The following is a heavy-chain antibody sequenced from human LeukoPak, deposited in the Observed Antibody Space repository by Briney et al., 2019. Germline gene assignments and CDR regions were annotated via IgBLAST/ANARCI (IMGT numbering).Heavy chain of an antibody. V-gene: IGHV1-69*13. CDR3: ARDDGSALRYFDWLFH. J-gene: IGHJ4*02. D-gene: IGHD3-9*01. CDR2: IIPIFGTA. Sequence: ASVKVSFKASGGTFSSYAISWVRQAPGQGLEWMGGIIPIFGTANYAQKFQGRVTITADESTSTAYMELSSLRSEDTAVYYCARDDGSALRYFDWLFHWGQGTLVTVSS. CDR1: GGTFSSYA.